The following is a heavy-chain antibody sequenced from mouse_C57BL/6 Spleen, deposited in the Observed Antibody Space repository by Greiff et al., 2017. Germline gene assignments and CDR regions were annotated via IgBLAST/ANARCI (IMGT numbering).Heavy chain of an antibody. D-gene: IGHD1-1*01. CDR3: VRHGHYGSSFDY. J-gene: IGHJ2*01. CDR1: GFSFNTYA. CDR2: IRSKSNNYAT. V-gene: IGHV10-1*01. Sequence: EVQLVESGGGLVQPKGSLKLSCAASGFSFNTYAMNWVRQAPGKGLEWVARIRSKSNNYATYYADSVKDRFTISRDDSESMLYLQMNNLKTEDTAMYYCVRHGHYGSSFDYWGQGTTLTVSS.